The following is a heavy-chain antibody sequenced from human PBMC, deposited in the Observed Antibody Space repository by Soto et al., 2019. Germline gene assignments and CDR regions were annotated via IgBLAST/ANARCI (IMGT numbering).Heavy chain of an antibody. V-gene: IGHV4-31*03. CDR2: IYYSGST. CDR3: ARDPKYSGYDSGP. CDR1: GGSISSGGYY. D-gene: IGHD5-12*01. Sequence: SATLSLTCTVSGGSISSGGYYWSWIRQHPGKGLEWIGYIYYSGSTYYNPSLKSRVTISVDTSKNQFSLKLSSVTAADTAVYYCARDPKYSGYDSGPWGQGTLVTVSS. J-gene: IGHJ5*02.